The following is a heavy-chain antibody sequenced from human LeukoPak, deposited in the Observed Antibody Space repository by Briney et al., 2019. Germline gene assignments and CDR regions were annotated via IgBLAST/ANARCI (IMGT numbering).Heavy chain of an antibody. D-gene: IGHD6-13*01. CDR1: GFTFSSSA. V-gene: IGHV3-23*01. Sequence: PADPLTLSCAVSGFTFSSSAMIWLRQAPPKGLEWVSAISGSGGSTYYEDSVKGQLTIYRDNSKNTLDVQMDSLRAEDTAVYYCAKGPCIAAAGCYFDYWGQGALVSVCS. CDR2: ISGSGGST. CDR3: AKGPCIAAAGCYFDY. J-gene: IGHJ4*02.